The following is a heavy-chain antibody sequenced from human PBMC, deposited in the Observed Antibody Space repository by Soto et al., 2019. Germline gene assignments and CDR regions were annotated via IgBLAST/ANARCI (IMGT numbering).Heavy chain of an antibody. Sequence: SETLSLTCTVSGGSISSSSYYWGWIRQPPGKGLEWIGSIYYSGSTYYNPSLKSRVTISVDTYKNQFSLKLSSVTAADTALYYCASTTTVTPGVFDYWGQGTLVTVSS. CDR3: ASTTTVTPGVFDY. D-gene: IGHD4-4*01. V-gene: IGHV4-39*01. CDR2: IYYSGST. CDR1: GGSISSSSYY. J-gene: IGHJ4*02.